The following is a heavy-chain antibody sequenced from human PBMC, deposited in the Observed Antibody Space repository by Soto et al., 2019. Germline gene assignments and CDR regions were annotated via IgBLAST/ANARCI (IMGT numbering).Heavy chain of an antibody. Sequence: QVQLQQWGAGLLKPSETLSLTCAVYGGSFSGYSGTWIRQPPGAGLEWVGEINHSGSTNYNPSLKSRVTISVDTSKNQFSLKLTSVTAADTVVYYCARDKITGLFDYWGQGTLVTVSS. CDR2: INHSGST. CDR1: GGSFSGYS. V-gene: IGHV4-34*01. CDR3: ARDKITGLFDY. J-gene: IGHJ4*02. D-gene: IGHD2-8*02.